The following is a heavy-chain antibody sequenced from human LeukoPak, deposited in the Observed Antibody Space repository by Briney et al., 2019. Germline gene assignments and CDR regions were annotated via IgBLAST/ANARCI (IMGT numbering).Heavy chain of an antibody. D-gene: IGHD3-16*02. Sequence: PGRSLRLSCAASGFTFSSYWMSWVRQAPGKGLEWVANIKQDGSEKYYVDSVKGRFTISRDNAKNSLYLQMNSLRAEDTAVYYCARDGLSRRPYYYYYMDVWGKGTTVTVSS. CDR2: IKQDGSEK. V-gene: IGHV3-7*01. CDR1: GFTFSSYW. J-gene: IGHJ6*03. CDR3: ARDGLSRRPYYYYYMDV.